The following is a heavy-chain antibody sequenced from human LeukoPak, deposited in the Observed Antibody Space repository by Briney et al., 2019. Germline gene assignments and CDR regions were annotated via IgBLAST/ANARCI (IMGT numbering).Heavy chain of an antibody. J-gene: IGHJ3*02. D-gene: IGHD6-19*01. V-gene: IGHV3-7*01. CDR1: GFTFSSYW. CDR2: IKQDGSEK. Sequence: GGSLRLSCGASGFTFSSYWMNWVRQAPGKGLEWVANIKQDGSEKYYVDSVKGRFTISRDNAKNSLFLQMNSLRAEDTAVYYCARGLQWLVSDAFDIWGQGTMVTVSS. CDR3: ARGLQWLVSDAFDI.